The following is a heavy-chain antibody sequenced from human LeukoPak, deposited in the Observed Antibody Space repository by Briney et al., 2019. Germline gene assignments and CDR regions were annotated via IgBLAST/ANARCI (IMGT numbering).Heavy chain of an antibody. CDR2: IIPIFGTA. Sequence: GSSVKVSCKASGGTFSSYAISWVRQAPGQGLEWMGGIIPIFGTANYAQKFQGRVTITTDESTSTAYMELSSLRSEDTAVYYCARADCNGSSCYPYNWFDPWGQGTLVTVSS. CDR3: ARADCNGSSCYPYNWFDP. D-gene: IGHD2-15*01. V-gene: IGHV1-69*05. CDR1: GGTFSSYA. J-gene: IGHJ5*02.